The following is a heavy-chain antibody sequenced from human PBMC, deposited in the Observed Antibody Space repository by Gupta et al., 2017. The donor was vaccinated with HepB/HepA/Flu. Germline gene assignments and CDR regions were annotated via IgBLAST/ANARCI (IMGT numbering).Heavy chain of an antibody. D-gene: IGHD3-10*01. J-gene: IGHJ4*02. CDR2: ILGSGSET. CDR1: GFPFLSYG. CDR3: VKDGAFGESPH. Sequence: QLLESGGGLVQPGESLRLSCSASGFPFLSYGMSWVRQAPGKGLEWVSAILGSGSETYYADSVKGRFTISRDNSKNTLHLQMDDLRAEDTALYYCVKDGAFGESPHWGQGTLVTVSS. V-gene: IGHV3-23*05.